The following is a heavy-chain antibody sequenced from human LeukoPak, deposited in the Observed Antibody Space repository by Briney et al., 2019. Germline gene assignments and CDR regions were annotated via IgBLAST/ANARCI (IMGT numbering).Heavy chain of an antibody. D-gene: IGHD3-9*01. V-gene: IGHV3-74*01. CDR3: AKCILTGYYKGYMDV. CDR2: INSDGSNT. Sequence: GGSLRLSCAASGFTFSNYWMHWVRQAPGKGLVWVSRINSDGSNTNYADSVKGRFTISRDNAKNTLYLQMNSLRAEDTAVYYCAKCILTGYYKGYMDVWGKGTTVTISS. CDR1: GFTFSNYW. J-gene: IGHJ6*03.